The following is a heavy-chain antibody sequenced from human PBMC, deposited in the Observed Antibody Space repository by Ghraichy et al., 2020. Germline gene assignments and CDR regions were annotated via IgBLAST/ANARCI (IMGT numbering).Heavy chain of an antibody. V-gene: IGHV4-39*01. J-gene: IGHJ4*02. Sequence: SETLSLTCTVSGVSISSDNYYWGWIRQPPGKGLEWIGSIFYSGSTDYNASLKSRVTISVDTSKNQFSLKLNSVTAADTAVYYCVRRLIVGVTRAHFDYWGQGTLVTVSS. CDR1: GVSISSDNYY. CDR2: IFYSGST. D-gene: IGHD1-26*01. CDR3: VRRLIVGVTRAHFDY.